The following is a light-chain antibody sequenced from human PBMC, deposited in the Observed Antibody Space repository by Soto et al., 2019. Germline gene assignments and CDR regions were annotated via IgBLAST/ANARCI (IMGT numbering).Light chain of an antibody. CDR3: QQRNVWPPIT. V-gene: IGKV3-11*01. J-gene: IGKJ5*01. Sequence: VLTQSPATLSLSPGERATLSCRASQSIHTSLAWYQQKPGQPPRLVVYDSTLRANGVPDRFGGSRSGTEFTLTINNLEPEDFAVYYCQQRNVWPPITSGQGTRLEI. CDR1: QSIHTS. CDR2: DST.